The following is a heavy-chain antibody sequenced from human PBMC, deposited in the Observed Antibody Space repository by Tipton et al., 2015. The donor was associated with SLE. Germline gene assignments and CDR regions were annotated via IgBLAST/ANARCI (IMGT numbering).Heavy chain of an antibody. D-gene: IGHD3-3*01. CDR1: GGSISSSSYY. CDR2: INHSGST. Sequence: TLSLTCTVSGGSISSSSYYWGWIRQPPGKGLEWIGEINHSGSTNYNPSLKSRVTISVDTSKNQFSLKLSSVTAADTAVYYCARDLPRPVSFGVVPPVDYWGQGTLVTVSS. V-gene: IGHV4-39*07. CDR3: ARDLPRPVSFGVVPPVDY. J-gene: IGHJ4*02.